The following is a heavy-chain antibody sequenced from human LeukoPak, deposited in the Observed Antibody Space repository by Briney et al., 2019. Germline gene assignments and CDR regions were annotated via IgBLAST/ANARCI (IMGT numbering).Heavy chain of an antibody. CDR2: MNPNSGNT. CDR3: ARVTPSSSWYWDYWYYMDV. V-gene: IGHV1-8*03. CDR1: GYTFTSYD. D-gene: IGHD6-13*01. J-gene: IGHJ6*03. Sequence: ASVKVSCKASGYTFTSYDINWVRQATRQGLEWMGWMNPNSGNTGYAQKFQGRVTITRNTSISTAYMELSSLRSEDTAVYYCARVTPSSSWYWDYWYYMDVWGKGTTVTVSS.